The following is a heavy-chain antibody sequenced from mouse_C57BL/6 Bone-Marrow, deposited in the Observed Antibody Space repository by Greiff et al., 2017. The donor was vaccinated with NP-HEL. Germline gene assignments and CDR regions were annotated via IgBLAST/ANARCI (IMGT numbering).Heavy chain of an antibody. CDR2: IYPGSGST. V-gene: IGHV1-55*01. CDR3: ARKGTYYDYDETGY. CDR1: GYTFTSYW. J-gene: IGHJ2*01. Sequence: QVQLQQPGAELVKPGASVKMSCKASGYTFTSYWITWVKQRPGQGLEWIGDIYPGSGSTNYNEKFKSKATLTVDTSSSTAYMQLSSLTSEDSAVYYCARKGTYYDYDETGYWGQGTTLTVSS. D-gene: IGHD2-4*01.